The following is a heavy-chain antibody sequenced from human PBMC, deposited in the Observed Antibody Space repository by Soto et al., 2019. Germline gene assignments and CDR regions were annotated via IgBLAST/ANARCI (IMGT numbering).Heavy chain of an antibody. Sequence: PGGSLRLSCISSGFTFRTYTMNWVRQAPGKGLEWVSGIRGFSPYTFYAESVKGRFTIPRDNAKNSLYLQMNSLRAEDTAVYYCARDRGYDAHDYYYNAMDVWGQGTMVPVSS. V-gene: IGHV3-21*01. CDR1: GFTFRTYT. CDR2: IRGFSPYT. CDR3: ARDRGYDAHDYYYNAMDV. D-gene: IGHD3-10*01. J-gene: IGHJ6*02.